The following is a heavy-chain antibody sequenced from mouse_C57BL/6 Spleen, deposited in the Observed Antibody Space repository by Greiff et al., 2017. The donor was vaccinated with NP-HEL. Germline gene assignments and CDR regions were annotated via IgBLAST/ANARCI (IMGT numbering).Heavy chain of an antibody. J-gene: IGHJ2*01. CDR3: AVEGSYQYYFDY. Sequence: VQLQQSVAELVRPGASVKLSCTASGFNIKNTYMHWVKQRPEQGLEWIGRIDPANGNTKYAAKFQGKATISAETSSNTSYLQLSSLTSEDTAIYCCAVEGSYQYYFDYWGQGTTLTVSS. V-gene: IGHV14-3*01. D-gene: IGHD2-10*01. CDR2: IDPANGNT. CDR1: GFNIKNTY.